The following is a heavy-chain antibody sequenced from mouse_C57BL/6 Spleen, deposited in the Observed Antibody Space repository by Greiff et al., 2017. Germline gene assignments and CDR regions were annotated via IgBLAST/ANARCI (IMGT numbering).Heavy chain of an antibody. J-gene: IGHJ2*01. D-gene: IGHD1-1*01. V-gene: IGHV1-26*01. Sequence: EVQLQQSGPELVKPGASVKISCKASGYTFTDYYMNWVKQSHGKSLEWIGDINPNNGGTSYNQKFKGKATLTVDKSSRTAYMELRSLTSEDSAVYYCARSGHYYGSSYGYFDYWGQGTTLTVSS. CDR1: GYTFTDYY. CDR3: ARSGHYYGSSYGYFDY. CDR2: INPNNGGT.